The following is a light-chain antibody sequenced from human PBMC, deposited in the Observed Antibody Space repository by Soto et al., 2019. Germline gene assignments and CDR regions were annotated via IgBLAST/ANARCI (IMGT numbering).Light chain of an antibody. CDR3: QQYNNRPRT. V-gene: IGKV3-15*01. CDR2: GAS. CDR1: HSVSSN. Sequence: EIVMPQSPATLSVSPGEGATLSCRASHSVSSNLAWYQQTPGQAPRLLIYGASTRATGIPARFSGTGFGTAFSLTISSLQSGDSAVYYCQQYNNRPRTFGQGTKVEIK. J-gene: IGKJ1*01.